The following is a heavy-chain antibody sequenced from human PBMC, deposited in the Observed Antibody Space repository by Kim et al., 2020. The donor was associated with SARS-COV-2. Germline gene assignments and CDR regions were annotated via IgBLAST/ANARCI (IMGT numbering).Heavy chain of an antibody. CDR2: INPSGGST. Sequence: ASVKVSCKASGYTFTSYYMHWVRQAPGQGLEWMGIINPSGGSTSYAQKFQGRVTMTRDTSTSTVYMELSSLRSEDTAVYYCARGVRGVIMSANWFDPWGQGTLVTVSS. D-gene: IGHD3-10*01. J-gene: IGHJ5*02. CDR1: GYTFTSYY. V-gene: IGHV1-46*01. CDR3: ARGVRGVIMSANWFDP.